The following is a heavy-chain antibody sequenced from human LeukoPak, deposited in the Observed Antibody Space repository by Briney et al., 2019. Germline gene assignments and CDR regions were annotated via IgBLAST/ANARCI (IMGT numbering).Heavy chain of an antibody. CDR2: VDPEDGET. D-gene: IGHD4-11*01. V-gene: IGHV1-69-2*01. J-gene: IGHJ4*02. CDR3: AAIYSNYVYYFDY. CDR1: GYTFTDYY. Sequence: GASVKVSCKVSGYTFTDYYMHWVQQAPGKGLEWMGLVDPEDGETTYAEKFQGRVTITADTSTDTAYMELSSLRSEDTAVYYCAAIYSNYVYYFDYWGQGTLVTVSS.